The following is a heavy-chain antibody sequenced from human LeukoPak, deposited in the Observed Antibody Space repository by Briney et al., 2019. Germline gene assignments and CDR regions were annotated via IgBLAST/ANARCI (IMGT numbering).Heavy chain of an antibody. J-gene: IGHJ4*02. CDR3: ARDATMVRGVIIY. CDR2: ITSSSIYT. D-gene: IGHD3-10*01. V-gene: IGHV3-21*04. Sequence: GGTLRLSCAASGFTFTSYGMSWVRQAPGKGLEWVSSITSSSIYTIYADSVKGRFTISRDNAKNSLYLQMNSLRAEDTAVYYCARDATMVRGVIIYWGQGTLVTVSS. CDR1: GFTFTSYG.